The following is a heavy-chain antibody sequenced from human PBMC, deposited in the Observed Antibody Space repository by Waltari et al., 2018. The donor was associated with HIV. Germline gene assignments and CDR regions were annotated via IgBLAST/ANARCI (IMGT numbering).Heavy chain of an antibody. CDR2: FYPSGST. D-gene: IGHD2-15*01. Sequence: QVQLQESGPGLVKPSETLSLTCTVSGYSISSGYSWGWIRQPPGNGLEWIGSFYPSGSTYYNPSLKSRVTISVDTSKNQFSLKLSSVTAADTAVYYCAREVYKYCSGGSCYNNWGQGTLVTVSS. J-gene: IGHJ4*02. CDR1: GYSISSGYS. CDR3: AREVYKYCSGGSCYNN. V-gene: IGHV4-38-2*02.